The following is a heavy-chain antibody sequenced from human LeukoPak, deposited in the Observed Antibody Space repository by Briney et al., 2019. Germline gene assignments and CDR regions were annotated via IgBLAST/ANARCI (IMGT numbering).Heavy chain of an antibody. J-gene: IGHJ5*02. CDR2: INPNSGGT. CDR1: GYTFTGYY. V-gene: IGHV1-2*02. CDR3: ARDPTSSSWYRGNWFDP. D-gene: IGHD6-13*01. Sequence: ASVKVSCKASGYTFTGYYMHWVRQAPGQGLEWMGWINPNSGGTNYAQKFQGRVTMTRDTSISTAYMELRSLRSDDTAVYCCARDPTSSSWYRGNWFDPWGQGTLVTVSS.